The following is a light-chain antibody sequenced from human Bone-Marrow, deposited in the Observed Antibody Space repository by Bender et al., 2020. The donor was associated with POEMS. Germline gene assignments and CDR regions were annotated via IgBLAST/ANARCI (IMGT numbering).Light chain of an antibody. CDR2: LNSGGSH. V-gene: IGLV4-69*01. Sequence: QLVLTQSPSASASLGASVKLTCTLSDGHSTYAIAWHQLQPEKGPRYLMKLNSGGSHIKGDGIPDRFSGSSSGAERYLTISSLQSEDEGDYYCQTWGTGIRVFGGGTKLTVL. CDR3: QTWGTGIRV. CDR1: DGHSTYA. J-gene: IGLJ3*02.